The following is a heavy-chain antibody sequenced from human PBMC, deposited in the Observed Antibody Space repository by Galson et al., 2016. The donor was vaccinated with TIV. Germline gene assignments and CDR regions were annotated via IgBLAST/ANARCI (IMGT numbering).Heavy chain of an antibody. D-gene: IGHD3-10*01. Sequence: SLRLSCAVSGYMFSNYGMHWVRQAPGRGLEWVAFIQYDGSNKYYADSVKGRFTISRDNSMNTLYLQMNSLRAEDTAVYYCAKDSGSYFSYWYFDLWGRGTLVTVSS. V-gene: IGHV3-30*02. CDR1: GYMFSNYG. CDR3: AKDSGSYFSYWYFDL. J-gene: IGHJ2*01. CDR2: IQYDGSNK.